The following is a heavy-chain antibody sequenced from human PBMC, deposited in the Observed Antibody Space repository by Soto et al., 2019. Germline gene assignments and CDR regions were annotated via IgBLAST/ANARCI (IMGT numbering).Heavy chain of an antibody. Sequence: GGSLRLSCAASGFIFSSYGMSWVRQVPGKGLEWVSGISGSGGTTYYADSVKGRFTISRDNSKNTLYLQMNSLRAEDTAVYYCARDEVPYYDFWSGYRPPSSDYWGQGTLVTVSS. CDR3: ARDEVPYYDFWSGYRPPSSDY. CDR2: ISGSGGTT. D-gene: IGHD3-3*01. CDR1: GFIFSSYG. V-gene: IGHV3-23*01. J-gene: IGHJ4*02.